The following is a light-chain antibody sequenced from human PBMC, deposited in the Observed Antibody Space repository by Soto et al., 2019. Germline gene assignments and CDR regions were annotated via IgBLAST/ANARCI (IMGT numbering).Light chain of an antibody. Sequence: QSVLTQPASVSGSPGQSITISCTGTSSDVGAYNYVSWFQQHPGDAPKLMIYDVSDRSSGVSNRFSGSKSGSTASLTISGFQSDAGIDYSFSSNPTRTPLVFRTGSKVPVL. CDR3: SSNPTRTPLV. V-gene: IGLV2-14*01. CDR2: DVS. J-gene: IGLJ1*01. CDR1: SSDVGAYNY.